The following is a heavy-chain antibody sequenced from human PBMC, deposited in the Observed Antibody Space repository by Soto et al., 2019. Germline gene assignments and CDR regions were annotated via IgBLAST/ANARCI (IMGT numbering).Heavy chain of an antibody. CDR2: INPNRGGT. CDR1: GYTFTGYY. Sequence: QVQLVQSGAEVKKPGASVKVSCKASGYTFTGYYMHWVRQAPGQGLEWMGWINPNRGGTNYAQKFQGWVTMTRDTSISTAYMELSRLRSDDTAVYYCARGPYCGGDCYLDYFDYWGQGTLVTVSS. V-gene: IGHV1-2*04. CDR3: ARGPYCGGDCYLDYFDY. J-gene: IGHJ4*02. D-gene: IGHD2-21*02.